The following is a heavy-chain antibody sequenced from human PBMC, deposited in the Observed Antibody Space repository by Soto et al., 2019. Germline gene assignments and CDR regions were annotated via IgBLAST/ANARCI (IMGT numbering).Heavy chain of an antibody. D-gene: IGHD6-19*01. J-gene: IGHJ6*02. Sequence: QVQLVQSGAEVKKPGSSVKVSCKVSGGTFSNYAIDWVRLAPGHGLEGMGGIVPIFGTTYYTQKFQGRATMIADDSTTTAYLEMSSLRSEDTAIYYCARVEAVAGLYNYHGLDVWGQGTAVTVSS. CDR1: GGTFSNYA. CDR3: ARVEAVAGLYNYHGLDV. CDR2: IVPIFGTT. V-gene: IGHV1-69*12.